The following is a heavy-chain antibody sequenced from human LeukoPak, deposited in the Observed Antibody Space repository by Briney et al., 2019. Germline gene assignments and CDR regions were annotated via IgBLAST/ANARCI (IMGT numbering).Heavy chain of an antibody. D-gene: IGHD2/OR15-2a*01. CDR2: IRGGAENT. Sequence: PGGSLRLSCAASGFTFSTYSMSWVRQAPGKGLEWVSAIRGGAENTYYADSVRGRLTISRDNYKDTLTLQMNSLRAEDTAIYYCAILSCDGRGTFSWGQGTLVTVSS. CDR1: GFTFSTYS. J-gene: IGHJ5*02. V-gene: IGHV3-23*01. CDR3: AILSCDGRGTFS.